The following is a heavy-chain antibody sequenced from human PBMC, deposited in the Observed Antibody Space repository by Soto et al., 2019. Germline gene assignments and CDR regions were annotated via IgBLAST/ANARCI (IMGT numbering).Heavy chain of an antibody. V-gene: IGHV3-30*18. CDR1: GFTFSSYG. CDR3: AKSRRVVAATLGVGY. D-gene: IGHD2-15*01. CDR2: ISYDGSNK. J-gene: IGHJ4*02. Sequence: QVQLVESGGGVVQPGRSLRLSCAASGFTFSSYGMHWVRQAPGKGLEWVAVISYDGSNKYYADSVKGRFTISRDNSKNTLYLQMNSLRAEDTAVYYCAKSRRVVAATLGVGYWGQGTLVTVSS.